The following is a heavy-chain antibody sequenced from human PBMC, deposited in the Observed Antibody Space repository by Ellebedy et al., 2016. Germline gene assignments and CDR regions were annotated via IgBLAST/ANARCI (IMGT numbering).Heavy chain of an antibody. D-gene: IGHD2/OR15-2a*01. V-gene: IGHV1-2*02. J-gene: IGHJ3*02. Sequence: ASVKVSCXASGSTFISYYIHWVRQAPGHGLEWMGWINPNNGDTTYAQKFQGRVTMTRDRSISTAFMELSGLTSDDTAVYFCARPTFCIIIIEVIGAGAFDSWGQGTMVTVSS. CDR1: GSTFISYY. CDR3: ARPTFCIIIIEVIGAGAFDS. CDR2: INPNNGDT.